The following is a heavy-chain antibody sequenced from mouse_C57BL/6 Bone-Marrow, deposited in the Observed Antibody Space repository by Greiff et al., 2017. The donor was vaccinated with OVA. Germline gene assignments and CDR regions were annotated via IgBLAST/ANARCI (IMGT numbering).Heavy chain of an antibody. D-gene: IGHD3-1*01. CDR1: GFTFSSYA. V-gene: IGHV5-4*01. CDR2: ISDGGSYT. CDR3: AREQLGTFDY. Sequence: EVKLVESGGGLVKPGGSLKLSCAASGFTFSSYAMSWVRQTPEKRLEWVATISDGGSYTYYPDNVKGRFTISRDNAKNNLYLQMSHLKSEDTAMYYCAREQLGTFDYWGQGTTLTVSS. J-gene: IGHJ2*01.